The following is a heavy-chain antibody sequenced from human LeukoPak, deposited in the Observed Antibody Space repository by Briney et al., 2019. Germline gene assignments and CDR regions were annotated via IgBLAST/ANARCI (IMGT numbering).Heavy chain of an antibody. V-gene: IGHV3-23*01. J-gene: IGHJ4*02. D-gene: IGHD6-19*01. CDR2: ISGSGGST. Sequence: GGSLRLSCAASGFTFSSYAMSWVRQAPGKGLEWVSAISGSGGSTYYADSVKGRFTISRDNSKNTLYLQMNSLRVEDTAVYYCAKDHYGYSSGPVDYWGQGTLVTVSX. CDR3: AKDHYGYSSGPVDY. CDR1: GFTFSSYA.